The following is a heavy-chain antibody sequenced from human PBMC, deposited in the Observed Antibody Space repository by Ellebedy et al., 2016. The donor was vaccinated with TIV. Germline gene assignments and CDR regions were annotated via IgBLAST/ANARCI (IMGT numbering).Heavy chain of an antibody. CDR1: RYTFTGYY. CDR2: INPNSGGT. J-gene: IGHJ5*02. V-gene: IGHV1-2*02. D-gene: IGHD6-6*01. Sequence: ASVKVSCKASRYTFTGYYMHWVRQAPGQGLEWMGWINPNSGGTNYEQKFQGRVSMTRDTSISTAYMELSSLKFDDPAIYYCARTRGSSSVELDPWGQGTLVTVSS. CDR3: ARTRGSSSVELDP.